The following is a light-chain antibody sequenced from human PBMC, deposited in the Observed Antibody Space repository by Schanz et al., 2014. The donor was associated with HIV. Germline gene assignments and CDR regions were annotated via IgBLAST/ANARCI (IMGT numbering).Light chain of an antibody. Sequence: QSVLTQPPSASGTPGQRVTISCSGSSSNIGINTVNWYQHLPGTAPKLLIYAGNQRASGLPDRLSGSGSGTSASLVISGLQSQDEADYYCATWVDSLNGWVFGGGTKVTVL. CDR3: ATWVDSLNGWV. J-gene: IGLJ3*02. CDR1: SSNIGINT. CDR2: AGN. V-gene: IGLV1-44*01.